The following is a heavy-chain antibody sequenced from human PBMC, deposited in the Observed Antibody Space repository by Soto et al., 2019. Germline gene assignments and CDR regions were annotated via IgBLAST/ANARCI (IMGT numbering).Heavy chain of an antibody. V-gene: IGHV3-53*01. CDR1: GFTVSSNY. CDR3: ARAWGYSYGPGPFDY. Sequence: EVPLVESGGGLIQPGGSLRLSCAASGFTVSSNYMSWVRQAPGKGLEWVSVIYSGGSTYYADSVKGRFTISRDNSKNTVYLQMNSLRAEDTAVYYCARAWGYSYGPGPFDYWGQGTLVTVSS. J-gene: IGHJ4*02. D-gene: IGHD5-18*01. CDR2: IYSGGST.